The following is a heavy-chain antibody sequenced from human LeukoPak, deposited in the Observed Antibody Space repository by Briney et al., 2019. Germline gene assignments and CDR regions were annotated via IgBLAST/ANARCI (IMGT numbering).Heavy chain of an antibody. V-gene: IGHV4-4*07. Sequence: SETLSLTCTVSGGSISSYYWGWIRQPAGEGLEWIGRIYSSGSTNYNPSLKSRVTMSVDTSKNKFSLKLTSVTAADTGVYYCARMYSGTYGGIDSWGQGTLVTVSS. CDR3: ARMYSGTYGGIDS. J-gene: IGHJ4*02. CDR1: GGSISSYY. CDR2: IYSSGST. D-gene: IGHD1-26*01.